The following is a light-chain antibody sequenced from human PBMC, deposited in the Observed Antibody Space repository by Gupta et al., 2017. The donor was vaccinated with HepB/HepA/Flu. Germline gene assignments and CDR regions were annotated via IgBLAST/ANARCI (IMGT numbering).Light chain of an antibody. J-gene: IGLJ2*01. CDR1: SSDIGGYIY. V-gene: IGLV2-14*03. CDR3: SSYTDSDTRI. CDR2: DVS. Sequence: QSALTQPASVSGSPGQSITISCTGTSSDIGGYIYVSWYQPHPGKAPKLMIYDVSNRHSGVSNRFSGSKSGNTASLTISGLQAEDEADYYCSSYTDSDTRIFGGGTKLTVL.